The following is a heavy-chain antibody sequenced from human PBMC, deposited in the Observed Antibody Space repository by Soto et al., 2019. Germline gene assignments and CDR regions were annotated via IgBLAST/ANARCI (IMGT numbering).Heavy chain of an antibody. CDR3: AGGGGQEILSELLF. D-gene: IGHD1-26*01. J-gene: IGHJ4*02. CDR2: ISSSSSYI. CDR1: GFTFSSYS. Sequence: PGGSLRLSCAASGFTFSSYSMNWVRQAPGKGLEWVSSISSSSSYIYYADSVKGRFTISRDNAKNSLYLQMNSLRAEDTAVYYWAGGGGQEILSELLFWGQGTLVTVSS. V-gene: IGHV3-21*01.